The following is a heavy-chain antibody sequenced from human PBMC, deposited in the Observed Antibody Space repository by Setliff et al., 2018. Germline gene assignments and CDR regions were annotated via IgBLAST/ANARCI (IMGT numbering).Heavy chain of an antibody. J-gene: IGHJ5*01. CDR2: IKSSSEGATT. V-gene: IGHV3-15*01. D-gene: IGHD4-4*01. CDR3: TTGPRDSRNYMTWLDS. Sequence: PGGSLRLSCSVSGITFKNAWMTWIRQAPGKGPEWVGRIKSSSEGATTDYGAPAKVRFTISRDDSKNMIYLQMNNLKIEDTGFYYCTTGPRDSRNYMTWLDSWGQGTLVTVSS. CDR1: GITFKNAW.